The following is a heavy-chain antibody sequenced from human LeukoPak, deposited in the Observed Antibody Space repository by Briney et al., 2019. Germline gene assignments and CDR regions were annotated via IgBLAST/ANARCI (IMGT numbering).Heavy chain of an antibody. Sequence: ASVKVSCKVSGYTLTELSMHWVRQAPGKGLAWMGGFDPEDGETIYAQKFQGRVTMTEDTSTDTAYMELSSLRSEDTAVYYCATVTGQGYGMDVWGQGTTVTVSS. CDR1: GYTLTELS. J-gene: IGHJ6*02. CDR2: FDPEDGET. CDR3: ATVTGQGYGMDV. D-gene: IGHD1-14*01. V-gene: IGHV1-24*01.